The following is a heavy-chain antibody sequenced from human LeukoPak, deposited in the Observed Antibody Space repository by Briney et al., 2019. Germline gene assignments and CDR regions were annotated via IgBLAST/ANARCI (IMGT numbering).Heavy chain of an antibody. Sequence: SETLSLTCALYRGSFSGSYWSWIRQPPRKGLEWIGEINHSGSTNYNPSLKSRVTISADTSKNQFSLKLSPVTAAATAVYYCARGYERFLEWLYFDYWGQGTLVTVSS. D-gene: IGHD3-3*01. CDR3: ARGYERFLEWLYFDY. V-gene: IGHV4-34*01. CDR2: INHSGST. CDR1: RGSFSGSY. J-gene: IGHJ4*02.